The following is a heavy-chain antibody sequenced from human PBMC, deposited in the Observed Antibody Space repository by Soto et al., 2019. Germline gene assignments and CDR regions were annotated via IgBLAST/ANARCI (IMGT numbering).Heavy chain of an antibody. CDR2: ISGSGGST. J-gene: IGHJ5*02. CDR1: GFTFSSYA. CDR3: AKVVRPSNWFDP. D-gene: IGHD3-10*01. V-gene: IGHV3-23*01. Sequence: GGSLRLSCAASGFTFSSYAMSWVRQAPGKGLEWVSAISGSGGSTYYADSVKGRFTISRDNSKNTLYLQMNNLRAEDTAVYYCAKVVRPSNWFDPWGQGTLVTVS.